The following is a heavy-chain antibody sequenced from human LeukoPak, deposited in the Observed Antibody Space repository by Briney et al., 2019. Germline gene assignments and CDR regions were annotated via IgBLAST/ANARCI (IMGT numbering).Heavy chain of an antibody. D-gene: IGHD3-16*01. CDR3: ARDVLRAFDY. J-gene: IGHJ4*02. Sequence: PGGSLRLSCAASGFTFSTYSMTWVRQAPGKGLEWLSYISDSSSSIYYADSVKGRFTISRDNAKNSLYLQMNSLRAEDAAVYYCARDVLRAFDYWGQGTLVTVSS. CDR1: GFTFSTYS. CDR2: ISDSSSSI. V-gene: IGHV3-48*04.